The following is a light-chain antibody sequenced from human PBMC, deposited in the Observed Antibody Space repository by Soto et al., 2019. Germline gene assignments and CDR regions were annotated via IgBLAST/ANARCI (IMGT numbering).Light chain of an antibody. Sequence: QSVLTQPPSASGTPGQRVTISCSGSSSNIGSNTVNWYQQLPGTAPKLLIYSNNQRPSGVPDRFSGSKSGTSASLAISGLQSEDEADYYCAAWVDSLNGPGVSGGGTPLTVL. CDR3: AAWVDSLNGPGV. V-gene: IGLV1-44*01. CDR2: SNN. J-gene: IGLJ3*02. CDR1: SSNIGSNT.